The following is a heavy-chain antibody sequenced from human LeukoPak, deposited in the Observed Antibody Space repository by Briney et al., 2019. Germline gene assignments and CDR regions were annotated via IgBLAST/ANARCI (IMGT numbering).Heavy chain of an antibody. V-gene: IGHV1-2*02. CDR1: GYTFTDYY. Sequence: GASVKVSCKASGYTFTDYYMHWVRQAPGQGLEWMGWINPNSGGTNYAQNFQGRVTMTRATSISTAYMELNRLRSDDTAVYYCARDGGPMIVVVITGDFDYWGQGTLVTVSS. CDR2: INPNSGGT. CDR3: ARDGGPMIVVVITGDFDY. J-gene: IGHJ4*02. D-gene: IGHD3-22*01.